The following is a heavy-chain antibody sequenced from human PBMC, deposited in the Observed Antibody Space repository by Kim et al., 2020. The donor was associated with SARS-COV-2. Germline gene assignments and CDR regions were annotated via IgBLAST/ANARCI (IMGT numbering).Heavy chain of an antibody. V-gene: IGHV4-59*13. D-gene: IGHD1-1*01. CDR1: GGSMSNYY. Sequence: SETLSLTCIVSGGSMSNYYWSWIRQPPGKNLEWIAYIFYDGSTTNYNPSLKSRVTISVDTPKNQFSLKLRSVTAADSAVYYCAREGDKYNYFGSWGQGSL. J-gene: IGHJ4*02. CDR3: AREGDKYNYFGS. CDR2: IFYDGST.